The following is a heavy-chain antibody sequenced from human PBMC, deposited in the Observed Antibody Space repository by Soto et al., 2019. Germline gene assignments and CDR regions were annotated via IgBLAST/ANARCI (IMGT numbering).Heavy chain of an antibody. V-gene: IGHV4-30-4*01. CDR1: GGSISSGDYY. CDR3: ARDGGGDSNWFDP. J-gene: IGHJ5*02. Sequence: SETLSLTCTVCGGSISSGDYYWSWIRQPPGKGLEWIGYIYYSGSTYYNPSLKSRVTISVDTSKNQFSLKLSSVTAADTAVYYCARDGGGDSNWFDPWGQGTLVTVSS. CDR2: IYYSGST. D-gene: IGHD2-21*02.